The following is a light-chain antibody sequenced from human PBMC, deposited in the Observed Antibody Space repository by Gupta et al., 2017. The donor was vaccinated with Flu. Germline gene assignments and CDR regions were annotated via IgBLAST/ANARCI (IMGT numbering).Light chain of an antibody. Sequence: DIQLTQSPSFLSASVGDRVAMTCRASQAISPSLAWYQQKSGEGPKLLIYAVSTLHTAVPSRFSGSGSGTEFTLTISSLQPEDFGIYYCLLFYPYPVTFGGGTKVEIK. V-gene: IGKV1-9*01. CDR1: QAISPS. CDR3: LLFYPYPVT. CDR2: AVS. J-gene: IGKJ4*01.